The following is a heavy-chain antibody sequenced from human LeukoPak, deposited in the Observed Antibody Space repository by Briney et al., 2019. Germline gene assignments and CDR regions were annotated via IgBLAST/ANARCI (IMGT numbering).Heavy chain of an antibody. V-gene: IGHV1-18*01. CDR1: GYTFTSQG. CDR2: ITGYNGNT. CDR3: AREGYSSGWYFPG. D-gene: IGHD6-19*01. Sequence: ASVKVSCKASGYTFTSQGINWVRQAPGQGLEWMGWITGYNGNTKYAQKLQGRVTMTTDTSTSTAYMELRSLTSDDTAVYYCAREGYSSGWYFPGWGQGTLVTVSS. J-gene: IGHJ4*02.